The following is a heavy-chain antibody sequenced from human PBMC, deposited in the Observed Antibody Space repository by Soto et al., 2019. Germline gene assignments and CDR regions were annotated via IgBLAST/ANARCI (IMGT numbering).Heavy chain of an antibody. V-gene: IGHV1-18*01. CDR1: GYSFTTYG. CDR2: ISTDKGNT. J-gene: IGHJ4*02. D-gene: IGHD2-21*02. CDR3: ARDRDWSLDY. Sequence: GASVKVSCKASGYSFTTYGMTWVRQAPGQGLEWMGWISTDKGNTKYAQNFQSRATLTTGTSTSTAYMELRSLRSDDTAVYYCARDRDWSLDYWGQGXLVTVYS.